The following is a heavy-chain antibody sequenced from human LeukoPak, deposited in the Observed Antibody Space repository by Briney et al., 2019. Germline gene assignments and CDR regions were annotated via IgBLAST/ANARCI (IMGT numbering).Heavy chain of an antibody. CDR1: GFTFSSYA. D-gene: IGHD3-3*01. CDR3: ARGERSLGRIFGAVIGFDY. CDR2: ISYDGSNK. V-gene: IGHV3-30-3*01. Sequence: PGGSLRLSCAASGFTFSSYAMHWVRQAPGKGLEWVAVISYDGSNKYYADSVKGRFTISRDNSKNTLYLQMNSLRAEDTAVYYCARGERSLGRIFGAVIGFDYWGQGTLVTVSS. J-gene: IGHJ4*02.